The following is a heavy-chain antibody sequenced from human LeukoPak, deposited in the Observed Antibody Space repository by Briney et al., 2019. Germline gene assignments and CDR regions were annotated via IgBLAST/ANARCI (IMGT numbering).Heavy chain of an antibody. CDR1: GFTFSSYS. Sequence: GSLRLSCAASGFTFSSYSMNWVRQAPGKGLEWVSYISSSSSTIYYADSVKGRFTISRDNAKNSLYLQMNSLRAEDTAVYYCASLTAAARRWGQGTLVTVSS. CDR3: ASLTAAARR. V-gene: IGHV3-48*01. D-gene: IGHD6-13*01. J-gene: IGHJ4*02. CDR2: ISSSSSTI.